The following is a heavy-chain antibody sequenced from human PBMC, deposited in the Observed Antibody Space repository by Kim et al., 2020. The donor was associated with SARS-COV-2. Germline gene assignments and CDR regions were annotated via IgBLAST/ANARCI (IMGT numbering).Heavy chain of an antibody. CDR2: INHSGST. V-gene: IGHV4-34*01. Sequence: SETLSLTCAVYGGSFSGYYWSWTRQPPGKGLEWIGEINHSGSTNYNPSLKSRVTISVDTSKNQFSLKLSSVTAADTAVYYCARGTDYDFWSGYLDWGQGT. J-gene: IGHJ4*02. D-gene: IGHD3-3*01. CDR1: GGSFSGYY. CDR3: ARGTDYDFWSGYLD.